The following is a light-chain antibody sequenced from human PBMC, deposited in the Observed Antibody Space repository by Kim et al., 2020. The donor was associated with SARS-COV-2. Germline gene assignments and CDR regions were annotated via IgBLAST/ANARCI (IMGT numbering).Light chain of an antibody. CDR1: RSNIGRNS. V-gene: IGLV1-44*01. CDR2: SND. J-gene: IGLJ2*01. CDR3: AAWDDSLNVV. Sequence: QSVLTQPPSASGTPGQRVTISCSGSRSNIGRNSVNWYQQFPGTAPKILIYSNDQRSSGVPDRFSGSKSGTAASLAISDLRSEDEAEYFCAAWDDSLNVVFGGGTQLTVL.